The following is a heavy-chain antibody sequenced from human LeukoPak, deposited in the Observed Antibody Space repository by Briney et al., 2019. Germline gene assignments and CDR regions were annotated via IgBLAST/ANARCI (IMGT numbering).Heavy chain of an antibody. CDR3: ARRLYYYGSGSYYSSGGMDV. Sequence: PSETLSLTCTVSGGSISSYYWSWIRQPPGKGLEWIGYIYYSGSTNYNPSLKSRVTISVDTSKNQFSLKLSSVTAAGTAVYYCARRLYYYGSGSYYSSGGMDVWGQGTTVTVSS. CDR1: GGSISSYY. CDR2: IYYSGST. V-gene: IGHV4-59*08. D-gene: IGHD3-10*01. J-gene: IGHJ6*02.